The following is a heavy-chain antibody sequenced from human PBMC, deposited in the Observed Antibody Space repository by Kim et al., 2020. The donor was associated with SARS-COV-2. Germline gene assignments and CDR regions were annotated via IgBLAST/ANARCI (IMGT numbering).Heavy chain of an antibody. V-gene: IGHV3-30*04. CDR1: GFTFSSYA. CDR3: AKEERMPPLLDY. Sequence: GGSLRLSCVASGFTFSSYAMHWVRQAPGRGLEWVATISSEGSRNFYVDSVKGRFTISRDNSKNTLYLHMNSLRAEDMALYYCAKEERMPPLLDYWGTGTL. D-gene: IGHD1-26*01. J-gene: IGHJ4*02. CDR2: ISSEGSRN.